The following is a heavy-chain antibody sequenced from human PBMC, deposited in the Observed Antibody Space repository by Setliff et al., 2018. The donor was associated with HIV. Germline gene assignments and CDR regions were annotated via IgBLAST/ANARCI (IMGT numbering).Heavy chain of an antibody. D-gene: IGHD3-10*01. J-gene: IGHJ6*02. V-gene: IGHV1-18*01. CDR1: GYTFTSYG. CDR3: ARWAMVRGVIITSPPSGMDV. Sequence: ASVKVSCKASGYTFTSYGISWVRQAPGQGLEWMGLISAYNGNTNYAQKLQGRVTMTTDTSISTAYMELSSLRSEDTAVYYCARWAMVRGVIITSPPSGMDVWGQGTTVTVSS. CDR2: ISAYNGNT.